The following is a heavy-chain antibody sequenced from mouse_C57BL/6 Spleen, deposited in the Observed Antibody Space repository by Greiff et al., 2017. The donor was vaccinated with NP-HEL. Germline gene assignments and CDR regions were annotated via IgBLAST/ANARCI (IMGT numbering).Heavy chain of an antibody. CDR2: INPSNGGT. CDR1: GYTFTSYW. V-gene: IGHV1-53*01. CDR3: AREATALAMDY. J-gene: IGHJ4*01. Sequence: QVHVKQPGTELVKPGASVKLSCKASGYTFTSYWMHWVKQRPGQGLEWIGNINPSNGGTNYNEKFKSKATLTVDKSSSTAYMQLSSLTSEDSAVYYCAREATALAMDYWGQGTSVTVSS. D-gene: IGHD1-2*01.